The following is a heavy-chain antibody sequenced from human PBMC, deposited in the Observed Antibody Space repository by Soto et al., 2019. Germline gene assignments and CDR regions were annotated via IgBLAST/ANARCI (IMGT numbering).Heavy chain of an antibody. Sequence: EVQLWESGGGLVQPGGSLRLSCAASGFILSSNAVSWVRQAPGKGLEWVSTISGGGGDTSYADSVKGRFTISRDSSKNTLFLQMNGLRGEDTAIYYCAKRAYPFYFDSWGQGTLVTVSS. D-gene: IGHD2-2*02. CDR3: AKRAYPFYFDS. J-gene: IGHJ4*02. CDR2: ISGGGGDT. CDR1: GFILSSNA. V-gene: IGHV3-23*01.